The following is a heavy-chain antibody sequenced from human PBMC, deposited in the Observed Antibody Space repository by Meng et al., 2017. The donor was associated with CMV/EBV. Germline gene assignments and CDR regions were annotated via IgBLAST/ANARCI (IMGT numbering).Heavy chain of an antibody. Sequence: GGSLRLSCAASGFTFSSYGMHWVRQAPGKGLEWVAVTSYDGSTKHYADSVKGRFTISRDNSKNTVFLQMNSLRPEDTAVYYCARDLCGDSSCSPFGYWGQGALVTVSS. J-gene: IGHJ4*02. V-gene: IGHV3-30*19. CDR1: GFTFSSYG. D-gene: IGHD2-15*01. CDR3: ARDLCGDSSCSPFGY. CDR2: TSYDGSTK.